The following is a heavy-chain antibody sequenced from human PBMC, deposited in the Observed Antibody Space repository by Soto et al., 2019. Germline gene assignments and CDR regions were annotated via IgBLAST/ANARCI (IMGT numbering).Heavy chain of an antibody. V-gene: IGHV1-3*01. D-gene: IGHD1-1*01. CDR1: GYSFTRFA. J-gene: IGHJ4*02. CDR3: ARERGNSGTYDY. CDR2: INAGAGGT. Sequence: AASVKVSCKASGYSFTRFAIHWVRLAPGQGLEWMGWINAGAGGTKYSQSFQGRVTITRDTSATTAYMDLYSLTSEDTAMYFCARERGNSGTYDYWGQGTLVTVSS.